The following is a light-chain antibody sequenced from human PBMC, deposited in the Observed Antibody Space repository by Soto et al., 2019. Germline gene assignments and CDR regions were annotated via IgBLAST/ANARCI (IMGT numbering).Light chain of an antibody. CDR3: QQSYSTPHT. Sequence: DIQMTQSPPSLSASVGDRVTITCRASQDVSNDLGWFQQKPGKAPKLLIYAASSLQSGVPSRFSGSGSGTDFTLTISSLQPEDFATYYCQQSYSTPHTFGQGTRLEIK. V-gene: IGKV1-39*01. CDR2: AAS. CDR1: QDVSND. J-gene: IGKJ5*01.